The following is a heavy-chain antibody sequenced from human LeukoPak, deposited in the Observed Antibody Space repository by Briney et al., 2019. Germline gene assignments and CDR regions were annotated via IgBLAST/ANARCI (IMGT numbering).Heavy chain of an antibody. V-gene: IGHV1-46*01. CDR3: AREFTMVRGVIIRAPGY. Sequence: ASVKVSCKASGYTFTSYYMHWVRQAPGQGLEWMGIINPSGGSTSYAQKFQGRVTMTRDTSTSTVCMELSSLRSEDTAVYYCAREFTMVRGVIIRAPGYWGQGTLVTVSS. D-gene: IGHD3-10*01. CDR1: GYTFTSYY. J-gene: IGHJ4*02. CDR2: INPSGGST.